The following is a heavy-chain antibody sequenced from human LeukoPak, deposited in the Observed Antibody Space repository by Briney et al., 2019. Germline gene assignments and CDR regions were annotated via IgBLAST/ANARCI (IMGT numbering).Heavy chain of an antibody. D-gene: IGHD6-19*01. V-gene: IGHV3-73*01. J-gene: IGHJ5*02. CDR3: TRLGSSGWYNWFDP. Sequence: GGSLRLSSAASGFTFSGSAMHWVRQASGKGLEWVGRIRSKANSYATAYAASVKGRFTISRDDSKNTAYLQMNSLKTEDTAVYYCTRLGSSGWYNWFDPWGQGTLVTVSS. CDR2: IRSKANSYAT. CDR1: GFTFSGSA.